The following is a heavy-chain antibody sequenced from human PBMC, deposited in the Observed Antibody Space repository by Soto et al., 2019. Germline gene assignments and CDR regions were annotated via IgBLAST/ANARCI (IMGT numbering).Heavy chain of an antibody. J-gene: IGHJ4*02. Sequence: PGGSLRLSCAASGFTVSSNYMSWVRQAPGKGLEWVSVIYSGGSTYYADSVKGRFTISRDNSKNTLYLQMNSLRAEDTAVYYCARLPNKADHFDYWGQGTLVTVSS. CDR1: GFTVSSNY. CDR3: ARLPNKADHFDY. CDR2: IYSGGST. V-gene: IGHV3-53*01. D-gene: IGHD2-15*01.